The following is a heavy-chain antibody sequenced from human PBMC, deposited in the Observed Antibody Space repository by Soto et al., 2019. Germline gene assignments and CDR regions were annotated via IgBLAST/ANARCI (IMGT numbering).Heavy chain of an antibody. CDR3: ARDSGQDEVMNY. CDR1: GFAFSNFG. D-gene: IGHD2-21*01. CDR2: IWHNGKNK. V-gene: IGHV3-33*04. Sequence: QVQVVESGGGVVQPGRSLRLSCATSGFAFSNFGMHWVLQVPGKGLEWVAVIWHNGKNKDYADYAKGRFTISRDNSKNILYLEMNGLRVEDTAIYYCARDSGQDEVMNYWRQGTLVTLSS. J-gene: IGHJ4*02.